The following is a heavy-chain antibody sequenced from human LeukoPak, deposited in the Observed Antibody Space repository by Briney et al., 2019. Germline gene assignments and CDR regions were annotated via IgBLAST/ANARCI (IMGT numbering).Heavy chain of an antibody. D-gene: IGHD2-2*01. CDR2: TSAGGSST. J-gene: IGHJ5*02. CDR1: GFSFSSYA. V-gene: IGHV3-23*01. CDR3: AKGGYCSSSSCYYGWFEP. Sequence: GRSLRLSCAASGFSFSSYAMHWVRQAPGKGLEWVSTTSAGGSSTYYADSVKGRFTISRDNSENTFYLQMNSLRAEDTAAYYCAKGGYCSSSSCYYGWFEPWGQGTLVTVSS.